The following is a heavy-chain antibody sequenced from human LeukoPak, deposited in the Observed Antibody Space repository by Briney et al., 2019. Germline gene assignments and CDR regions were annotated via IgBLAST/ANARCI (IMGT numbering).Heavy chain of an antibody. D-gene: IGHD3-9*01. CDR3: ARDDVLTPFDP. CDR1: GGTFTSYA. J-gene: IGHJ5*02. CDR2: MTPNDGKT. Sequence: ASVKVSCKASGGTFTSYAISWVRQATGQGLEWMGWMTPNDGKTGYAQKFQGRVTMTGDTSVSTAYMELSSLISEDTAVYYCARDDVLTPFDPWGQGTLVTVSS. V-gene: IGHV1-8*01.